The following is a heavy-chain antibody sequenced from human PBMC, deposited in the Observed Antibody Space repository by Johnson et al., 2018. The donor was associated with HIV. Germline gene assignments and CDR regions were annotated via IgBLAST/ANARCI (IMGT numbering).Heavy chain of an antibody. CDR2: INWNGGRT. CDR3: ARKGWDI. D-gene: IGHD6-19*01. CDR1: GFSVSSNY. V-gene: IGHV3-20*04. Sequence: VQLVESGGGVVQPGGSLRLSCAASGFSVSSNYMSWVRQAPGKGLEWVSGINWNGGRTGYADSVKGRFTISRDTANNFLYLQMNSRRAEDTAVYYCARKGWDIWGQGTMVTVSS. J-gene: IGHJ3*02.